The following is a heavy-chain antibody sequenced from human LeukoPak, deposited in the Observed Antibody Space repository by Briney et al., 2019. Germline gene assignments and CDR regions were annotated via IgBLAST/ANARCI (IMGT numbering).Heavy chain of an antibody. CDR1: GFTFSTYS. D-gene: IGHD1-14*01. CDR3: ARDSQTRSAFEF. CDR2: ISSTSAYI. V-gene: IGHV3-21*06. J-gene: IGHJ3*01. Sequence: GGSLRLSCAASGFTFSTYSMNWVRQAPGKGLEWVSTISSTSAYIYYADSVKGRFTVSRDNAKNSLYLQMNSLRVEDTAVYYYARDSQTRSAFEFWGQGTMVTVSS.